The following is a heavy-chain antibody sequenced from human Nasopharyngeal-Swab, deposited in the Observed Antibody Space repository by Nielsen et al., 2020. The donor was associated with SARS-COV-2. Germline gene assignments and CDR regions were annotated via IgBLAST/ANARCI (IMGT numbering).Heavy chain of an antibody. V-gene: IGHV6-1*01. CDR3: TREFRRVTIFGVVFRGFDY. Sequence: WIRQSPSRGLEWLGRTYYRSKRYNDYAVSVKSRITINPDTSKNQFSLQLNSVTPEDTAVYYCTREFRRVTIFGVVFRGFDYWGQGTLVTVSS. CDR2: TYYRSKRYN. D-gene: IGHD3-3*01. J-gene: IGHJ4*02.